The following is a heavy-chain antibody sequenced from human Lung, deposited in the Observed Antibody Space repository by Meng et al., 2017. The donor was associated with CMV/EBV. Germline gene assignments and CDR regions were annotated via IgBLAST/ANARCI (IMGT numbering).Heavy chain of an antibody. CDR2: ITRRSDYI. D-gene: IGHD4-17*01. V-gene: IGHV3-21*01. J-gene: IGHJ3*02. Sequence: GESLKISCTASGFTFDSYGMNWVRQAPGKGLEWVSCITRRSDYIRYADSVKSRFTISRDNARNSLYLQMNSLRADDTAVYYCARPLYGDYEGGAVDIWGQGTMVTFSS. CDR1: GFTFDSYG. CDR3: ARPLYGDYEGGAVDI.